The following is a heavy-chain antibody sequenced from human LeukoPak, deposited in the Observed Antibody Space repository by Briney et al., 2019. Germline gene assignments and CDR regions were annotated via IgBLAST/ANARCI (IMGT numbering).Heavy chain of an antibody. Sequence: GRSLRLSCAASGFSFSSSGMPWVRQAPGKGLEWVAVIWYDGSNEYYAGSVKGRFTISRDNSKNTLHLQMNSLRVEDTSVYYCAREISMFVNAFDLWGQGTLVAVSS. CDR1: GFSFSSSG. D-gene: IGHD3-10*02. J-gene: IGHJ3*01. CDR2: IWYDGSNE. CDR3: AREISMFVNAFDL. V-gene: IGHV3-33*01.